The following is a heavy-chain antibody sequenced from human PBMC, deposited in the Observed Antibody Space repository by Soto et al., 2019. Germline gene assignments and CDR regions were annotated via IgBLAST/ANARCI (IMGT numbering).Heavy chain of an antibody. CDR1: GYSFTTYW. J-gene: IGHJ4*02. V-gene: IGHV5-51*01. D-gene: IGHD5-18*01. CDR2: IYPGDSDT. CDR3: ATMLAGSTAMAYFDY. Sequence: GESLKISCKGSGYSFTTYWIGWVRQMPGKGLEWMGIIYPGDSDTRNSPSFQGQVTISADKSISTAYLQWSSPKASDTAMYYCATMLAGSTAMAYFDYWGQGTLVTVSS.